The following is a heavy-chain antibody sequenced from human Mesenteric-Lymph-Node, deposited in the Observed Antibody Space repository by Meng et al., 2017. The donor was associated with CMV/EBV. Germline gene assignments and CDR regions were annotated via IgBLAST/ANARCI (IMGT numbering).Heavy chain of an antibody. CDR1: GFTFDDYG. CDR2: INWNGGST. D-gene: IGHD1-26*01. CDR3: ARGGHSGSYSDAFDI. V-gene: IGHV3-20*04. J-gene: IGHJ3*02. Sequence: GGSLRLSCAASGFTFDDYGMSWVRQAPGKGLEWVSGINWNGGSTGYADSVKGRFTISRDNAKNSLYLQMNSLRAGDTAVYYCARGGHSGSYSDAFDIWGQGTMVTVSS.